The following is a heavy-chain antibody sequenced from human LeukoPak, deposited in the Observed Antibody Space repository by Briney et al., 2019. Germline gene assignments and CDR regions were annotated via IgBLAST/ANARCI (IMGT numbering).Heavy chain of an antibody. J-gene: IGHJ4*02. CDR3: AREQTVANTPYFFDY. CDR1: GGSFSGYY. Sequence: SETLSLTCAVYGGSFSGYYWSWIRQPPGKGLEWIGRIYSSGYTNYSPSLKSRVTMSVDTSKNQFSLRLSSVTAADTAVYYCAREQTVANTPYFFDYWGQGTLVTVSS. V-gene: IGHV4-4*07. D-gene: IGHD5-12*01. CDR2: IYSSGYT.